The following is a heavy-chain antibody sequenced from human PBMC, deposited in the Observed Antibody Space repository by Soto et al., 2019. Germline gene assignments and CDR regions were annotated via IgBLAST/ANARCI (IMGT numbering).Heavy chain of an antibody. CDR3: ARENSNAFDI. CDR2: INPNSGDT. D-gene: IGHD1-7*01. V-gene: IGHV1-2*02. J-gene: IGHJ3*02. CDR1: GYSFTGYY. Sequence: GASVKVSCKASGYSFTGYYMHWVRQAPGQGLEWMGWINPNSGDTNYAQKFQGRVTMTRDTSISTAYMELSRLRSDDTAIYYCARENSNAFDIWGQGTMVTVSS.